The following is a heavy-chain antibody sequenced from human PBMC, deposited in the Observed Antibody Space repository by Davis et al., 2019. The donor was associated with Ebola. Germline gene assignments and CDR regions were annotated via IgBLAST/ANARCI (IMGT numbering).Heavy chain of an antibody. D-gene: IGHD4-17*01. CDR3: AARYGDYAPIDY. Sequence: PGGSLRLSCAASGFTFSSYSMNWVRQAPGKGLEWVSSISSSSSYTYYADSVKGRFTISRDNAKNSLYLQMNSLRAEDTAVYYCAARYGDYAPIDYWGQGTLVTVSS. V-gene: IGHV3-21*01. CDR2: ISSSSSYT. J-gene: IGHJ4*02. CDR1: GFTFSSYS.